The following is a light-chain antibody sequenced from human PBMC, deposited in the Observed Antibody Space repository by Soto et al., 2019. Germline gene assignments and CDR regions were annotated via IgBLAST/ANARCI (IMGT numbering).Light chain of an antibody. CDR3: QQRSNWPPIT. J-gene: IGKJ5*01. V-gene: IGKV3-11*01. CDR1: QSVKTF. Sequence: EIVLTQSPATLSLSPGHRATLSCRASQSVKTFLVWYQHRPGQAPRVLIYDASHRASGIPARFSGSGSGTDFTLTISGLEPEDAALYYCQQRSNWPPITFGQGTRLEIK. CDR2: DAS.